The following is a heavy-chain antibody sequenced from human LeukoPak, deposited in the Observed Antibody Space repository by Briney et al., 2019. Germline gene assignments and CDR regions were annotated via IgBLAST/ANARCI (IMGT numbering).Heavy chain of an antibody. D-gene: IGHD2-15*01. V-gene: IGHV3-21*01. CDR1: GFXFSNYN. CDR3: ARDGGGGLDY. J-gene: IGHJ4*02. Sequence: GGSLRLSCAASGFXFSNYNMNWVRQAPGKGLEWVSCISISSNYIYYPDSVKGRFTISRDNAKNSLYLQMNSLRAEDTAVYYCARDGGGGLDYWGQGTQVTVSS. CDR2: ISISSNYI.